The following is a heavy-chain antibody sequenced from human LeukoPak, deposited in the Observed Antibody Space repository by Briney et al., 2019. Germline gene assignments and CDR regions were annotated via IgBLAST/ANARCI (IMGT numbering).Heavy chain of an antibody. Sequence: SETLSLTCTVSGYSISSGYYWGWIRQPPGKGLEWIAIIYHSGITYYNLSLKSRVTISVDTSKNQFSLRLNSVTAADTAMYYCAKSGGYGLIDYWGQGTRVTVSS. CDR2: IYHSGIT. CDR3: AKSGGYGLIDY. D-gene: IGHD1-26*01. V-gene: IGHV4-38-2*02. CDR1: GYSISSGYY. J-gene: IGHJ4*02.